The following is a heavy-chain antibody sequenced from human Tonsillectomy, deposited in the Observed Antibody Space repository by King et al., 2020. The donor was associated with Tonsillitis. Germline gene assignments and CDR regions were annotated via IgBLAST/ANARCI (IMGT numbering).Heavy chain of an antibody. D-gene: IGHD3-22*01. CDR3: AREWGYYDSSGYYTWFAP. V-gene: IGHV3-7*01. CDR2: IKQDGSEK. J-gene: IGHJ5*02. CDR1: GFTFSSYW. Sequence: DVQLVESGGGLVQPGGSLRLSCAASGFTFSSYWMSWVRQAPGKGLEWVANIKQDGSEKYYVDSVKGRFTISRDNAKNSLYLQMNSLRAEDTAVYYCAREWGYYDSSGYYTWFAPWGQGTLVTVSS.